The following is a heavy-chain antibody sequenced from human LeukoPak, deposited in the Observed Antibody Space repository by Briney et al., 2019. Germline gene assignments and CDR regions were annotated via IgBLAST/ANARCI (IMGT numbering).Heavy chain of an antibody. CDR2: ISSSSSYI. CDR1: GFTFSSYS. Sequence: PGGSLRLSCAASGFTFSSYSMNWVRQAPGKGLEWVSSISSSSSYIYYADSVKGRFTISRDSAKNSLYLQMNSLRAEDTAVYYCARDRGSSSSEHDPFDYWGQGTLVTVSS. V-gene: IGHV3-21*01. D-gene: IGHD6-6*01. CDR3: ARDRGSSSSEHDPFDY. J-gene: IGHJ4*02.